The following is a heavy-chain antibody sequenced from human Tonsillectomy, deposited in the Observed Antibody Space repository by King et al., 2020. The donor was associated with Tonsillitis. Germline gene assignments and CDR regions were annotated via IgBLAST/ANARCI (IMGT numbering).Heavy chain of an antibody. V-gene: IGHV4-34*01. CDR3: ARVHLYGDYADAAFDI. CDR1: GGSFSGYY. J-gene: IGHJ3*02. Sequence: QVQLQQWGAGLLKPSETLSLTCAVYGGSFSGYYWSWIRQPPGKGLEWIGEINHSGSTNYNPSLKSRVTISVDTSKNQFSLKLSSVTAADTAVYYCARVHLYGDYADAAFDIWGQGTMVTVSS. CDR2: INHSGST. D-gene: IGHD4-17*01.